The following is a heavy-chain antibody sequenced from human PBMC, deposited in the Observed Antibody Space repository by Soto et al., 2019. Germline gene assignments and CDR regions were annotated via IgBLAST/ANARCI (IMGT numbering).Heavy chain of an antibody. CDR3: AREYTYGSNFFDC. V-gene: IGHV4-31*01. CDR1: GGSISSAAYY. J-gene: IGHJ4*02. Sequence: QVQLQESGPGLVKPSQTLSLTCTVSGGSISSAAYYWSWIRQHPGKDLEWIGYISHSGSTSYTPSLNSLVIISADTSKNQFSLNVNSVTAADTAVYYCAREYTYGSNFFDCWGQGALVTVSS. CDR2: ISHSGST. D-gene: IGHD5-18*01.